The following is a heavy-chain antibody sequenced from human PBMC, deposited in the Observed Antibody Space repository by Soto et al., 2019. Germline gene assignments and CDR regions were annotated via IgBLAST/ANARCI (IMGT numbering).Heavy chain of an antibody. CDR1: GFTFSSYA. D-gene: IGHD2-2*01. CDR3: AKDLRSTRGNYYYYYGMDV. J-gene: IGHJ6*02. V-gene: IGHV3-23*01. Sequence: GGSLRLSCAASGFTFSSYAMSWVRQAPGKGLEWVSAISGSGGSTYYADSVKGRFTISRDNSKNTLYLQMNSLRAEDTAVYYCAKDLRSTRGNYYYYYGMDVWGQGTTVTVSS. CDR2: ISGSGGST.